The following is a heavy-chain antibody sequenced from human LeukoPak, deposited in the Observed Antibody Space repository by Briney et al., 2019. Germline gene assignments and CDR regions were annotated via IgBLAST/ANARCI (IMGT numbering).Heavy chain of an antibody. CDR2: ISSSGSSL. D-gene: IGHD1-26*01. J-gene: IGHJ5*02. Sequence: PGGSLRLSCAASGFIFSDYYMSWIRQAPGKGLEWVSYISSSGSSLQYVDSVKGRFTISRDNAKNSLYLQMNSLRAEDTAVYYCARAPGSESYFRWFDPWGQGTLVTVSS. CDR1: GFIFSDYY. CDR3: ARAPGSESYFRWFDP. V-gene: IGHV3-11*01.